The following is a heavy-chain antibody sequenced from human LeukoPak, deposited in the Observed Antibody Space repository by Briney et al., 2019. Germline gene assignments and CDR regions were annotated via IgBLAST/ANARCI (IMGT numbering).Heavy chain of an antibody. D-gene: IGHD3-22*01. J-gene: IGHJ4*02. CDR1: GYTFTTYY. V-gene: IGHV1-46*01. CDR2: INPSGGIT. Sequence: ASVKVSCKASGYTFTTYYIHWVRQAPGQGLEWMGVINPSGGITTYAQKFRDRVTMTRDTSTSTVYMEVSSLRSEDTAVYYCARDLGSGSQLFDYWGQGTLVTVSS. CDR3: ARDLGSGSQLFDY.